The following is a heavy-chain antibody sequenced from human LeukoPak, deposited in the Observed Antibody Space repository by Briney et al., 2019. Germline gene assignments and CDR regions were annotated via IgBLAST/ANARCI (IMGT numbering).Heavy chain of an antibody. CDR1: GGTFSSYA. CDR2: IIPIFGTA. J-gene: IGHJ4*02. Sequence: SSVKVPCKASGGTFSSYAISWVRQAPGQGLEWMGRIIPIFGTANYAQKFQGRVTITTDESTSTAYMELSSLRSEDTAVYYCARDIQDPRDYYDSSGYTLDYWGQGTLVTVSS. CDR3: ARDIQDPRDYYDSSGYTLDY. D-gene: IGHD3-22*01. V-gene: IGHV1-69*05.